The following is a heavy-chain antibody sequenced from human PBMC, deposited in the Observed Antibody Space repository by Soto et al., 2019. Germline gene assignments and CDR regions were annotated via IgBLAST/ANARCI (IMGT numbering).Heavy chain of an antibody. CDR1: GFTFSSYW. V-gene: IGHV3-74*01. Sequence: EVPLVQSGGGLVLPGGSLRLSCAASGFTFSSYWLHWVRQAPGKGLVTVSRITSDGTNTAYADSVKGRFTISRDNAKNMVYLQMNSLRAEDTAVYYCARDGGYGTPFDCWGQGTLVTVSS. D-gene: IGHD5-12*01. CDR2: ITSDGTNT. J-gene: IGHJ4*02. CDR3: ARDGGYGTPFDC.